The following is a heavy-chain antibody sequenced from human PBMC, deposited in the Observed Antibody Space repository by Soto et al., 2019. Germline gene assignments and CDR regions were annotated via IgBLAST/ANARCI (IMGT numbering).Heavy chain of an antibody. Sequence: QVHLAESGGGVVQPGRSLRLSCAGSGFTFSSYAMHWVRQAPGKGLEWVAVISNDCTPKNYAASLKGGFSISRDNSKNTLYWQMNSLRAQDTAVYFCGKDLYYYVSSLDVYWGQGTLVTVSS. CDR1: GFTFSSYA. D-gene: IGHD3-22*01. CDR2: ISNDCTPK. CDR3: GKDLYYYVSSLDVY. V-gene: IGHV3-30*18. J-gene: IGHJ4*02.